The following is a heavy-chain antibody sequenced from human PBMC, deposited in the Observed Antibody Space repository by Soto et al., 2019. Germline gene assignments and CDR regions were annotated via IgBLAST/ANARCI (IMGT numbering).Heavy chain of an antibody. CDR2: IKQDGSEK. Sequence: GGSLRLSCAASGFTFSSYWMNWGRQAPGKGLEWVANIKQDGSEKYYVDSVKGRFTISRDNAKNSLYLQMNSLRAEDTAVYYCAREIKTPAIKYYYYGMDVWGQGTTVTVSS. CDR3: AREIKTPAIKYYYYGMDV. CDR1: GFTFSSYW. V-gene: IGHV3-7*01. J-gene: IGHJ6*02. D-gene: IGHD2-15*01.